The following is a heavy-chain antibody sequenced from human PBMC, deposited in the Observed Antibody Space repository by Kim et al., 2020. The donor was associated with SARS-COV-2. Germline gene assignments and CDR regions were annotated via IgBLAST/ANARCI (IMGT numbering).Heavy chain of an antibody. Sequence: SETLSLTCTVSGGSISSYYWSWIRQPPGKGLEWIGYIYYSGSTNYNPSLKSRVTISVDTSKNQFSLKLSSVTAADTAVYYCARDRGWYYYWGQGTLVTVSS. CDR1: GGSISSYY. CDR3: ARDRGWYYY. V-gene: IGHV4-59*13. CDR2: IYYSGST. D-gene: IGHD6-19*01. J-gene: IGHJ4*02.